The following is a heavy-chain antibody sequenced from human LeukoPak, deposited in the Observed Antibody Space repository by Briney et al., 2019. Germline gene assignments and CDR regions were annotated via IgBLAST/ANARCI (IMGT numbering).Heavy chain of an antibody. J-gene: IGHJ4*02. D-gene: IGHD5-18*01. CDR3: ARDVRGNSYGSVDF. CDR2: ISSSGSPI. CDR1: GFSFSTYG. V-gene: IGHV3-48*01. Sequence: GGSLRLSCSASGFSFSTYGLNRVRQAPGKGLEWVSYISSSGSPIYYADSVKGRFTISRDNAKNSLYLQMHSLRAEDTAVYYCARDVRGNSYGSVDFWGQGTLVTVSS.